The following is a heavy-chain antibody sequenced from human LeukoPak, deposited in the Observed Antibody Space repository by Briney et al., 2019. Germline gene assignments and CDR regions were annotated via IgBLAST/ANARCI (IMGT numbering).Heavy chain of an antibody. CDR2: INSDGSST. Sequence: PGGSLRLSCAASGFTFSSYWMHWDRQAPGRGLVWVSRINSDGSSTSYADSVKGRFTISRDNAKNTLYLQMNSLRAEDTAVYYCARAEIGSYYFDYWGQGTLVTVSS. CDR1: GFTFSSYW. CDR3: ARAEIGSYYFDY. V-gene: IGHV3-74*01. D-gene: IGHD1-26*01. J-gene: IGHJ4*02.